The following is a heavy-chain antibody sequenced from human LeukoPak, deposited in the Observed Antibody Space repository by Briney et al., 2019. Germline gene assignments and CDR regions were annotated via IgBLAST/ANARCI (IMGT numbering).Heavy chain of an antibody. J-gene: IGHJ4*02. V-gene: IGHV1-69*05. CDR2: IISIFGTA. D-gene: IGHD3-10*01. CDR3: ARDGTYGSGSPT. Sequence: SVKVSCKASGGTFSSYAISWVRQAPGQGLEWMGRIISIFGTANYAQKFQGRVTITTDESTSTAYMELSSLRSEDTAVYYCARDGTYGSGSPTWGQGTLVTVSS. CDR1: GGTFSSYA.